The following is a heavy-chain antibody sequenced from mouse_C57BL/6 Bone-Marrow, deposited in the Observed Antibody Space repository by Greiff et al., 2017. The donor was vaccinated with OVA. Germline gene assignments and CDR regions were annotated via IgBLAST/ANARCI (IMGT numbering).Heavy chain of an antibody. CDR2: IDPENGDT. V-gene: IGHV14-4*01. CDR1: GFNIKDDY. J-gene: IGHJ1*03. CDR3: TWYYYGSSYPWYFDV. Sequence: VQLKESGAELVRPGASVKLSCTASGFNIKDDYMHWVKQRPEQGLEWIGWIDPENGDTEYASKFQGKATITADTPSNTAYLQLSSLTAEDTAVYYCTWYYYGSSYPWYFDVWGTGTTVTVSS. D-gene: IGHD1-1*01.